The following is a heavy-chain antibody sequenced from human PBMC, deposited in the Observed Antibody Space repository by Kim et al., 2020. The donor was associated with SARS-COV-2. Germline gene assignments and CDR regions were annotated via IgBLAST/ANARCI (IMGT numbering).Heavy chain of an antibody. Sequence: KRYSPSLKSRLTITKDTSKNQVVLTMTNMDPVDTATYYCAHQAVTGTTDYWGQGTLVTVSS. CDR3: AHQAVTGTTDY. D-gene: IGHD1-7*01. V-gene: IGHV2-5*01. CDR2: K. J-gene: IGHJ4*02.